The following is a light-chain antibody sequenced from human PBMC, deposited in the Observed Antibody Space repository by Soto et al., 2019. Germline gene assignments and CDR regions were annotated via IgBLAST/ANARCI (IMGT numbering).Light chain of an antibody. CDR2: TAT. CDR3: QQSYSTPPCT. V-gene: IGKV1-39*01. CDR1: RYISNY. Sequence: DIQMTQSPSSLSASVGHRVTICCRGSRYISNYLNWYQHKPGKAPKLRIYTATSLHSGVPTRFRCSASGTDFTLTISSLQPEDFATYFCQQSYSTPPCTFGQGTKVDIK. J-gene: IGKJ1*01.